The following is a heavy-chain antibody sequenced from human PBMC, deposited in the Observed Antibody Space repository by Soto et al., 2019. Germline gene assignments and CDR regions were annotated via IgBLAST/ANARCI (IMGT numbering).Heavy chain of an antibody. Sequence: AAVKVSCKASGYTFTSYGISWVGQAPGQGLEGMGWISAYNGNTNYAQKLQGRVTMTTDTSTSTAYMELRSLRSDDTAVYYCARDVLGYYGSGSYYLSSFDYWGQGTLVTVSS. CDR2: ISAYNGNT. D-gene: IGHD3-10*01. CDR3: ARDVLGYYGSGSYYLSSFDY. CDR1: GYTFTSYG. V-gene: IGHV1-18*01. J-gene: IGHJ4*02.